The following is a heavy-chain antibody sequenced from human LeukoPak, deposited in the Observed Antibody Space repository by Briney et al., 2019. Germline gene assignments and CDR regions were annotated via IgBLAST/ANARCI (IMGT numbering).Heavy chain of an antibody. CDR3: AKDLTDYYGSGSYLGYFQH. V-gene: IGHV3-9*01. J-gene: IGHJ1*01. D-gene: IGHD3-10*01. Sequence: PGGSLRLSCAASGFTFDDYAMHWVRQAPGKGLEWVSGISWNSGSIGYADSVKGRFTISRDNSKNTLYLQMNSLRAEDTAVYYCAKDLTDYYGSGSYLGYFQHWGQGTLVTVSS. CDR1: GFTFDDYA. CDR2: ISWNSGSI.